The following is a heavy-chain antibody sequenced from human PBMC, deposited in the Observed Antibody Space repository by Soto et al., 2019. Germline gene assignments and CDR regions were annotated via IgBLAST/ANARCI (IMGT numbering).Heavy chain of an antibody. D-gene: IGHD1-1*01. V-gene: IGHV1-18*01. CDR1: GYTFTSYG. Sequence: ASVKVSCKASGYTFTSYGISWVRQAPGQGLEWMGWISAYNGNTNYAQKLQGRVTMTTDTSTSTAYMELRSLRSDDTAVYYCARDRAGTGEDDWFDPWGQGTLVTVSS. CDR3: ARDRAGTGEDDWFDP. CDR2: ISAYNGNT. J-gene: IGHJ5*02.